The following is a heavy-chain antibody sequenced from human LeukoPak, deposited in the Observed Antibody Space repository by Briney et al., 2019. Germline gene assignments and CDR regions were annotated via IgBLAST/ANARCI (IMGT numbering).Heavy chain of an antibody. CDR1: GLHFSGTA. V-gene: IGHV3-23*01. CDR2: ISHDGMNA. D-gene: IGHD6-19*01. J-gene: IGHJ5*02. Sequence: GGSLRLSCAASGLHFSGTAMSWVRQAPGKGLEWVSAISHDGMNAYYADSVKGRFTISRDNSKKTVSLEMSSLTAADTGVYYCAKDGTQYSSGPECDPRGQGALVTVSP. CDR3: AKDGTQYSSGPECDP.